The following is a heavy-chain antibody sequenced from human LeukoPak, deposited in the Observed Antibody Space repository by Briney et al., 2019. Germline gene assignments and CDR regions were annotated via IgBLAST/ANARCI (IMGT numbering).Heavy chain of an antibody. D-gene: IGHD2-2*01. CDR2: IKQDGSEK. V-gene: IGHV3-7*01. CDR1: GFTFSSYW. J-gene: IGHJ5*02. Sequence: PGGSLRLSCAASGFTFSSYWMSWVRQAPGKGLEWVANIKQDGSEKYYVDSVKGRFTISRDNAKNSLYLQMNSLRAEDTAVYYCARFFWPVPAAIEWWFDPWGQGTLVTVSS. CDR3: ARFFWPVPAAIEWWFDP.